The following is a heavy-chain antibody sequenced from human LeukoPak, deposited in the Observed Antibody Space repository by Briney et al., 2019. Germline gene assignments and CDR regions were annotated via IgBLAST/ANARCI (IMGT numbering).Heavy chain of an antibody. Sequence: KPGGSLRLSCAASGSTFSSYAMNWVRQAPGKGLEWVSSVSSSSTNKFYADSVKGRFTISRDDAKNSLYLQMNSLRVEDTAVYYCARGNFMATSGTTFDIWGQGTMVSVSS. CDR2: VSSSSTNK. V-gene: IGHV3-21*01. CDR1: GSTFSSYA. J-gene: IGHJ3*02. D-gene: IGHD1-7*01. CDR3: ARGNFMATSGTTFDI.